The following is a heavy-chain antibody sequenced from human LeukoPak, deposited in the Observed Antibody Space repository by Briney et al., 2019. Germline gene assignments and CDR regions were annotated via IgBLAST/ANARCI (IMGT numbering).Heavy chain of an antibody. CDR2: ISSSSSYT. CDR3: ARPLIDCSGGSRYSDAFDI. Sequence: GGSLRLSCAASGFTFSDYYMSWIRQAPGKGLEWVSYISSSSSYTNYADSVKGRFTISRDNAKNSLYLQMNSLRAEDTAVYYCARPLIDCSGGSRYSDAFDIWGQGTMVTVSS. D-gene: IGHD2-15*01. J-gene: IGHJ3*02. V-gene: IGHV3-11*06. CDR1: GFTFSDYY.